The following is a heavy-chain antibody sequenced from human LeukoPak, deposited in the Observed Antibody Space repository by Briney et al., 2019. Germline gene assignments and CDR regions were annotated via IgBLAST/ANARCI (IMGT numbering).Heavy chain of an antibody. Sequence: SETLSLTCTVSGGSISSYYWSWIRQPPGKGREWVGYIYYSGSTNYNPSLKSRVTISIDTSKNQFSLKLSSVTAADTAVYYCARSLSGYDILTGYYSRDAFDIWGQGTMVTVSS. CDR2: IYYSGST. V-gene: IGHV4-59*01. J-gene: IGHJ3*02. CDR3: ARSLSGYDILTGYYSRDAFDI. D-gene: IGHD3-9*01. CDR1: GGSISSYY.